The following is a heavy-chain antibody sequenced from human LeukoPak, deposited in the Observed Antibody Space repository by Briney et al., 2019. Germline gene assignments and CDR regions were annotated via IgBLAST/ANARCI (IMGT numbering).Heavy chain of an antibody. V-gene: IGHV4-39*01. CDR2: IYYSGST. J-gene: IGHJ4*02. D-gene: IGHD6-19*01. CDR1: GGSISSSSYY. CDR3: AIPGGGGWDRGVGY. Sequence: PSETLSLTCTVSGGSISSSSYYWGWIRQPPGKGLEWIGSIYYSGSTYYNPSLKSRVTISVDTSKNQFSLKLSSVTAADTAVYYCAIPGGGGWDRGVGYWGQGTLVTVSS.